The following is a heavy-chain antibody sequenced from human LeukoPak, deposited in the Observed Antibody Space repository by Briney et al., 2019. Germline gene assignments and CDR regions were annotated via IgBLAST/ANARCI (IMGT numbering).Heavy chain of an antibody. CDR2: ISGSGGTT. CDR1: GFSFRSNA. J-gene: IGHJ4*02. D-gene: IGHD3-22*01. Sequence: GGSPRLSCAASGFSFRSNAMSWVRQAPGKGLEWVSGISGSGGTTYYADSVKGRFTISRDNSKHTMYLQMNSLRAEDTAVYYCAKDRESYYYDSSGYESFDYWGQGTLVTVSS. V-gene: IGHV3-23*01. CDR3: AKDRESYYYDSSGYESFDY.